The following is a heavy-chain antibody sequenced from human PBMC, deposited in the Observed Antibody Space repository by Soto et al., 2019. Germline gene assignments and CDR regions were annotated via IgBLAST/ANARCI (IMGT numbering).Heavy chain of an antibody. D-gene: IGHD6-19*01. J-gene: IGHJ4*02. CDR3: AGAPGLGVAHIDY. CDR2: IYYSGST. Sequence: SETLSLTCTASGGSISSYYWSWIRQPPGKGLEWIGYIYYSGSTNYNPSLKSRVTISVDPSKNQFSLKLSSVTAADTAVYCCAGAPGLGVAHIDYWGQGTLVTVSS. CDR1: GGSISSYY. V-gene: IGHV4-59*01.